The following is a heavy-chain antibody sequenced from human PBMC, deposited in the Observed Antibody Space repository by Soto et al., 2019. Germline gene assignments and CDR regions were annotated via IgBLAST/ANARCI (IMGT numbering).Heavy chain of an antibody. D-gene: IGHD3-3*01. V-gene: IGHV4-34*01. CDR1: GGSFSGYY. CDR2: INHSGST. CDR3: ARDRERVVRYYYYYYGMDV. Sequence: LSLTCAVYGGSFSGYYWSWIRQPPGKGLEWIGEINHSGSTNYNPSLKSRVTISVDTSKNQFSLKLSSVTAADTAVYYCARDRERVVRYYYYYYGMDVWGQGTTVTVSS. J-gene: IGHJ6*02.